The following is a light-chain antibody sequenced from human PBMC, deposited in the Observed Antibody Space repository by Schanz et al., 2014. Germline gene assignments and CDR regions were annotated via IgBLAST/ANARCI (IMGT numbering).Light chain of an antibody. V-gene: IGLV1-40*01. Sequence: QSVLTQPPSASGTPGQRVTISCSGSSSNIGSNSVNWYQQLPGTAPKLLIYDNTNRPSEVPDRFSGSKSGTSASLAITGLQGEDEADYYCQSYDSSLSGWVFGEGTKLTVL. CDR3: QSYDSSLSGWV. CDR2: DNT. CDR1: SSNIGSNS. J-gene: IGLJ3*02.